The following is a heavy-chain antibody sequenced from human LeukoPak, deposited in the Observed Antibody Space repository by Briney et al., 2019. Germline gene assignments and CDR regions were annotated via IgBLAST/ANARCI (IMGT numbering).Heavy chain of an antibody. CDR3: AREKINPGNYHRGGAFDI. Sequence: ASVKVSCKASGYTFTGYYMHWARQAPGQGLEWMGWINPNSGGTNYAQKFQGRVTMTRDTSISTAYMELSRLRSDDTAVYYCAREKINPGNYHRGGAFDIWGQGTMVTVSS. CDR1: GYTFTGYY. J-gene: IGHJ3*02. CDR2: INPNSGGT. V-gene: IGHV1-2*02. D-gene: IGHD1-7*01.